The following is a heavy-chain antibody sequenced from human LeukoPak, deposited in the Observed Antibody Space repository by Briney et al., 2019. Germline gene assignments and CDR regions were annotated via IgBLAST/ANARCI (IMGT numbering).Heavy chain of an antibody. J-gene: IGHJ4*02. CDR2: ISAYNGNT. CDR3: ARDFSGYDSFDY. D-gene: IGHD5-12*01. Sequence: ASVKVSCKASGYTFTSYGISWVRQAPGQGLEWMGWISAYNGNTNYAQKLQGRVTMTTDTSTSTAYMEPRSLRSDDTAVYYCARDFSGYDSFDYWGQGTLVTVSS. V-gene: IGHV1-18*01. CDR1: GYTFTSYG.